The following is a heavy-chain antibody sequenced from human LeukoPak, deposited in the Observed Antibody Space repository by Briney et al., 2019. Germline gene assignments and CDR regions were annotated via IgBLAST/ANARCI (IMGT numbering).Heavy chain of an antibody. CDR2: IWHDGGRK. D-gene: IGHD5-12*01. CDR3: ARDIGNSGFNLDY. V-gene: IGHV3-33*08. CDR1: GFSFSNYW. Sequence: GGSLRLSCVGSGFSFSNYWLSWVRQAPGKGLEWVSVIWHDGGRKEYADSVRGRFTISRDNSNLYLQMNSLRAEDTAIYYCARDIGNSGFNLDYWGQGTPVTVSS. J-gene: IGHJ4*02.